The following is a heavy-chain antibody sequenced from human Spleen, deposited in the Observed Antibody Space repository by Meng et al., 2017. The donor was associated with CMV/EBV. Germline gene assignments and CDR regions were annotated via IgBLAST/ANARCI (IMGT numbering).Heavy chain of an antibody. CDR2: IIPIFGTA. V-gene: IGHV1-69*12. CDR3: ARASGVGRSAPGDY. J-gene: IGHJ4*02. CDR1: GGTFSSYA. Sequence: VQLVQSGAEVKKPGSSVKGSCNASGGTFSSYAISWVRQAPGQGLEWMGGIIPIFGTANYAQKFQGRVTITADESTSTAYMELSSLRSEDTAVYYCARASGVGRSAPGDYWGQGTLVTVSS. D-gene: IGHD3-3*01.